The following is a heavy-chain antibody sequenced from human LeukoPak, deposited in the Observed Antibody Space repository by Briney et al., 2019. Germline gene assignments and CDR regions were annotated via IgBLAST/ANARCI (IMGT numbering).Heavy chain of an antibody. Sequence: TSETLSLTCTVSGASISSYYWSWIRQPAGKALEWIGRIYVTGSTTYNPSLESRVTMSLDTSKNHFSLKLRSVTAADTAVYYCARDPITRYSSSWYKPENWFDPWGQGTLVTVSS. CDR3: ARDPITRYSSSWYKPENWFDP. J-gene: IGHJ5*02. CDR2: IYVTGST. D-gene: IGHD6-13*01. V-gene: IGHV4-4*07. CDR1: GASISSYY.